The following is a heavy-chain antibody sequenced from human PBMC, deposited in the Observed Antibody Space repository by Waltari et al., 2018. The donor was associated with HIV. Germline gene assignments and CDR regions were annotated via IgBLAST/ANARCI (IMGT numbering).Heavy chain of an antibody. CDR3: ARRWMGRACDRSYGMDV. J-gene: IGHJ6*02. V-gene: IGHV4-39*01. D-gene: IGHD5-12*01. CDR2: IHYTGTT. CDR1: GGSVSSSSYY. Sequence: QLQLQESGPGLVKPSETLSLTCTVSGGSVSSSSYYWSWIRQPPGKGLEWIGTIHYTGTTYYNPTLKSRVTISVDTSKNQFSLMLTSVTAADTAVYSCARRWMGRACDRSYGMDVWGQGTTVTVS.